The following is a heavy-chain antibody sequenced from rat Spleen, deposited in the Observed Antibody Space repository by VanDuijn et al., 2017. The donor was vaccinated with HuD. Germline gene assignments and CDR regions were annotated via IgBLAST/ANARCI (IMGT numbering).Heavy chain of an antibody. D-gene: IGHD4-3*01. J-gene: IGHJ2*01. V-gene: IGHV2-77*01. CDR1: GFSLNNYG. CDR3: AIIRGTGDY. Sequence: QVQMKETGPGLVQTTQTLSVTCTVSGFSLNNYGVHWVRQAPGQGLEWMAIIWGDGSTNYNSALKSRLSISRDTSKSQVFLTMNSLQTDDTAVYYCAIIRGTGDYWGQGVMVTVSS. CDR2: IWGDGST.